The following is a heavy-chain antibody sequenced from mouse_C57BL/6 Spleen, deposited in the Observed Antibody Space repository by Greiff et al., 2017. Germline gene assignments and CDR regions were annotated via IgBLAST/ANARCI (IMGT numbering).Heavy chain of an antibody. CDR1: GYTFTDYY. D-gene: IGHD2-13*01. V-gene: IGHV1-76*01. CDR3: ARGTTLDY. Sequence: LVESGAELVRPGASVKLSCKASGYTFTDYYINWVKQRPGQGLEWIARIYPGSGNTYYNEKFKGKATLTAEKSSSTAYMQLSSLTSEDAAVYFCARGTTLDYWGQGTTLTVSS. J-gene: IGHJ2*01. CDR2: IYPGSGNT.